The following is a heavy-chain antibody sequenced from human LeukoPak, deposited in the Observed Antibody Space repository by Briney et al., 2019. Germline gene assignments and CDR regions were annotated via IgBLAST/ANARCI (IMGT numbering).Heavy chain of an antibody. Sequence: PGGSLTLTCSRSGFTFRRYPIHWVHHPCGQGLAYVSAISINGGSTYYPDSVKGRFTISRNNSQNTLYLQMSSLRAEDTAVYYCVKDFSQARRSLEGPFDYWGQGTLVTVSS. J-gene: IGHJ4*02. D-gene: IGHD1-1*01. CDR2: ISINGGST. CDR1: GFTFRRYP. V-gene: IGHV3-64D*06. CDR3: VKDFSQARRSLEGPFDY.